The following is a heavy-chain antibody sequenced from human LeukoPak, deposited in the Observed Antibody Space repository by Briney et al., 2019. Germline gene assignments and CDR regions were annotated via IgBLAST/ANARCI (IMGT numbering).Heavy chain of an antibody. V-gene: IGHV3-30*02. D-gene: IGHD6-6*01. CDR2: IRYDGSNK. J-gene: IGHJ4*02. Sequence: GGSLRLSCAASGFTFSSYGMHWVRQAPGKGLEWVAFIRYDGSNKYYADSVKGRFTISRDNSKNTLYLQMNSLRAEDTAVYYCAKDLGEYSSSSDYWGREPWSPSPQ. CDR1: GFTFSSYG. CDR3: AKDLGEYSSSSDY.